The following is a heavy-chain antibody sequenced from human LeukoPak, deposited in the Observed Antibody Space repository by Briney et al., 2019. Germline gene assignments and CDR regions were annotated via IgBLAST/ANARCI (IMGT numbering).Heavy chain of an antibody. J-gene: IGHJ5*02. Sequence: NPSQTLSLTCTVSGGSISSGSYYWSWIRQPAGKGLEWIGRIYTSGSTNYNPSLKSRVTISVDTSKNQFSLKLSSVTAADTAVYYCAREGVGYCSSTSCSPIYNWFDPWGQGTLVTVSS. CDR3: AREGVGYCSSTSCSPIYNWFDP. V-gene: IGHV4-61*02. D-gene: IGHD2-2*01. CDR1: GGSISSGSYY. CDR2: IYTSGST.